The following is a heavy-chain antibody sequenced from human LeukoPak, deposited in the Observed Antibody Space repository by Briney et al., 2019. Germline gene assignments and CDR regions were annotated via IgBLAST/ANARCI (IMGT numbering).Heavy chain of an antibody. D-gene: IGHD1-26*01. CDR3: ARGLVEPPGAFDI. CDR1: GGTFNSYA. J-gene: IGHJ3*02. CDR2: IIPIFGTT. Sequence: SVKVSCKASGGTFNSYAISWVRQAPGQGLEWMGGIIPIFGTTNYAQKFQGRVTITTDGSSSTAYMEMSSLRSDDTAVYYCARGLVEPPGAFDIRGQGAMVTVSS. V-gene: IGHV1-69*05.